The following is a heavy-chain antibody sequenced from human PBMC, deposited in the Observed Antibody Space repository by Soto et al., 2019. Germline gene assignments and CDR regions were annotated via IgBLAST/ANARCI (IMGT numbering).Heavy chain of an antibody. CDR1: GFTFSSYW. CDR2: IKQDGSEK. CDR3: ARDFERFCTSTSCFVFDY. D-gene: IGHD2-2*01. V-gene: IGHV3-7*01. J-gene: IGHJ4*02. Sequence: GGSLRLSCAASGFTFSSYWMSWVRQAPGKGLEWVANIKQDGSEKYYVDSVKGRFTISRDNAKNSLYLQMSSLRAEDTAVYYCARDFERFCTSTSCFVFDYWGQGTLVTVSS.